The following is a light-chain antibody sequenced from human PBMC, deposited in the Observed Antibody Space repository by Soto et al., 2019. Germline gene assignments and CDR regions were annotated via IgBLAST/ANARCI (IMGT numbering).Light chain of an antibody. CDR1: QSVLYSSNNKYY. CDR2: WAS. CDR3: QQYYRPWT. J-gene: IGKJ1*01. V-gene: IGKV4-1*01. Sequence: DIVMTQSPDSLAVSLGERATINCKSSQSVLYSSNNKYYLTWSRQKPGQPPKLIIYWASTRESGVPDRFSGSGSVTDFTLTTSSLQAEDVAVYYCQQYYRPWTVGQGTKVEIK.